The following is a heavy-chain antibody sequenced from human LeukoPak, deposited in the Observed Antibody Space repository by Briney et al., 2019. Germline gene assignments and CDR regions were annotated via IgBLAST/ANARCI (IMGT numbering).Heavy chain of an antibody. Sequence: SETLSLTCTVSGGSISSSSYYWGWIRQPPGKGLEWIGTIYHSGSTYYNPSLKSRVTISVDTSKNQFSLKLTSVTAADTAVYFCAGYTDYVSFWGQGSLVIVSS. CDR3: AGYTDYVSF. CDR1: GGSISSSSYY. D-gene: IGHD4-17*01. J-gene: IGHJ4*02. V-gene: IGHV4-39*07. CDR2: IYHSGST.